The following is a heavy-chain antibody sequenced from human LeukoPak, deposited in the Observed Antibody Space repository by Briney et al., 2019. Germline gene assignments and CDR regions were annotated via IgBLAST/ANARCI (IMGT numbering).Heavy chain of an antibody. Sequence: PGRSLRLSCAASGXTFSNYGMHWVRQVPGKGLEWVAAIWFDGIRKYYADSVKGRLTISRDNSKNTLYLQMNSLRAEDTAVYYCARDLEDSSPFGAFDMWGQGTMVTVSS. CDR1: GXTFSNYG. CDR3: ARDLEDSSPFGAFDM. CDR2: IWFDGIRK. D-gene: IGHD3-22*01. J-gene: IGHJ3*02. V-gene: IGHV3-33*01.